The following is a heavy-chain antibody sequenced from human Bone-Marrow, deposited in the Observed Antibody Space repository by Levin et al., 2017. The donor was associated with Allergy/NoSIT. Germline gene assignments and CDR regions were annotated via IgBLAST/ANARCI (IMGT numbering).Heavy chain of an antibody. Sequence: GESLKISCKGSGFSFRNHWIGWVRQKPGKGLEWMGIIYPDDSDTRYSPSFQGQVTISADKSTSTAYLQWSGLKASDTATYYCARHRRDIVASNDPFDIWGQGAMVTVSS. J-gene: IGHJ3*02. CDR3: ARHRRDIVASNDPFDI. CDR2: IYPDDSDT. CDR1: GFSFRNHW. D-gene: IGHD5-12*01. V-gene: IGHV5-51*01.